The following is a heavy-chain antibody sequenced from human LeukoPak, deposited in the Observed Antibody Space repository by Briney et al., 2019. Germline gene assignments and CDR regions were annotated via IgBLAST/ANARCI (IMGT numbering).Heavy chain of an antibody. D-gene: IGHD5-12*01. CDR3: ASKVATNFDY. CDR2: INHSGST. CDR1: GGSFSGYY. V-gene: IGHV4-34*01. J-gene: IGHJ4*02. Sequence: PPETLSLTCAVYGGSFSGYYWSWIRRPPGKGLEWIGEINHSGSTNYNPSPKSRVTISVDTSKNQFSLKLSSVTAADTAVYYCASKVATNFDYWGQGTLVTVSS.